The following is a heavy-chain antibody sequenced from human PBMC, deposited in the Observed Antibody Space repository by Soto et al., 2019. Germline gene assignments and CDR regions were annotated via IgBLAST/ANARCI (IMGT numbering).Heavy chain of an antibody. Sequence: GESLKISCAASGFTFDDYAMHWVRQAPGKGLEWVSLISGDGGSTYYADSVKGRFTISRDNSKNSLYLQMNSLRTEDTALYYCAKDIDFWSGYYAFDIWGQATMVTVSS. CDR3: AKDIDFWSGYYAFDI. CDR1: GFTFDDYA. V-gene: IGHV3-43*02. CDR2: ISGDGGST. J-gene: IGHJ3*02. D-gene: IGHD3-3*01.